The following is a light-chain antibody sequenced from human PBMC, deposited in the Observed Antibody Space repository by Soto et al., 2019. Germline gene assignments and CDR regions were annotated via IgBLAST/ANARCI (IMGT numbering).Light chain of an antibody. J-gene: IGKJ4*01. Sequence: DIQMTQSPSSLSASVGDRVTITCQASQDISNYLNWYQQKPGEAPKLLIYDASKLETGVPSRFSGRGSGTDFTFTISSLQPEDIATYYCQQYDKLPRTFGGGTKVDIK. V-gene: IGKV1-33*01. CDR2: DAS. CDR1: QDISNY. CDR3: QQYDKLPRT.